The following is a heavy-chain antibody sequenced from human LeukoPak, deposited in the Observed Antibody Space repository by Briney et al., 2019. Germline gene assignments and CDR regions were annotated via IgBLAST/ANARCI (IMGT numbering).Heavy chain of an antibody. V-gene: IGHV4-34*01. D-gene: IGHD3-9*01. J-gene: IGHJ4*02. CDR3: ARSPYYDILTGYPAGYFDY. CDR1: GGSFSGYY. Sequence: SETLSLTCAVYGGSFSGYYWSWIRQPPGKGLEWIGEINHSGGTNYNPPLKSRVTISVDTSKNQFSLKLSSVTAADTAVYYCARSPYYDILTGYPAGYFDYWGQGTLVTVSS. CDR2: INHSGGT.